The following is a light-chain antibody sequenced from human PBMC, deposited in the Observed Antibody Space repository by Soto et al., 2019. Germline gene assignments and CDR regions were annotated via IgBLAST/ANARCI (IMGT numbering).Light chain of an antibody. J-gene: IGKJ1*01. CDR3: HQFGHSPRT. CDR2: ATS. CDR1: QTVNSDY. V-gene: IGKV3-20*01. Sequence: EIVLTQSPGTLSLSPGETATLSCRASQTVNSDYLAWFQQRPGQAPRLLIFATSRRATDIPDRFSGSGSGTDFTLAIRRLEPEDFAVYYCHQFGHSPRTFGQATKVDIK.